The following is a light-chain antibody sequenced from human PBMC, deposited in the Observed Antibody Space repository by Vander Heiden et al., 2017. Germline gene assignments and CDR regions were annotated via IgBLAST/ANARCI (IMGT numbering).Light chain of an antibody. CDR3: QRRSTWPYT. CDR1: QSVSSY. CDR2: DAS. Sequence: EIVLTQSPATLSLSPGERATLSCRASQSVSSYLAWYQQKPGQAPRLLIYDASNRATGIPARFSGSASGTDFTLTISILDPEDFTVYYCQRRSTWPYTFGGGTKVEIK. J-gene: IGKJ4*01. V-gene: IGKV3-11*01.